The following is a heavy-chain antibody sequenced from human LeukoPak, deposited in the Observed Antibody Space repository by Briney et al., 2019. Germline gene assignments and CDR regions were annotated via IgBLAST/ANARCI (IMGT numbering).Heavy chain of an antibody. CDR2: ISYDGSNK. Sequence: GRSLRLSCAASGFTFSSYGMPWVRQAPGKGLEWVAVISYDGSNKYYADSVKGRFTISRDNSKNTLYLQMNSLRAEDTAVYYCARDRYDILTGRSWGYWGQGTLVTVSS. V-gene: IGHV3-30*03. CDR1: GFTFSSYG. CDR3: ARDRYDILTGRSWGY. D-gene: IGHD3-9*01. J-gene: IGHJ4*02.